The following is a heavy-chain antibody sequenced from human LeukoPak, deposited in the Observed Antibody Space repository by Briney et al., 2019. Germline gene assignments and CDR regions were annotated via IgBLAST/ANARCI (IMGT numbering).Heavy chain of an antibody. Sequence: EASVKVSCKASGNTFIGYYMHWVRQAPGQGLEWMGWINPNSGGTNYAQKFQGRVTMTRDTSISTAYMELNRLRSDDTAVYYSARDQWATLIAVAGRRGRNWFDPWGQGTLVTVSS. J-gene: IGHJ5*02. D-gene: IGHD6-19*01. V-gene: IGHV1-2*02. CDR3: ARDQWATLIAVAGRRGRNWFDP. CDR1: GNTFIGYY. CDR2: INPNSGGT.